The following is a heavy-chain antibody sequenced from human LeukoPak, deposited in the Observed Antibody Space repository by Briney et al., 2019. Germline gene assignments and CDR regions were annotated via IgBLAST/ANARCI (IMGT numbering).Heavy chain of an antibody. CDR1: GFTFSSYA. Sequence: GGSLRLSCAASGFTFSSYAMSWVRQAPGKGLDWVSAISGSGGSTYYADSVKGRFTISRDNSKNTLYLQMNSPRAEDTAVYYCAKRSYGSDYYGMDVWGQGTTVTVSS. J-gene: IGHJ6*02. CDR2: ISGSGGST. V-gene: IGHV3-23*01. CDR3: AKRSYGSDYYGMDV. D-gene: IGHD5-18*01.